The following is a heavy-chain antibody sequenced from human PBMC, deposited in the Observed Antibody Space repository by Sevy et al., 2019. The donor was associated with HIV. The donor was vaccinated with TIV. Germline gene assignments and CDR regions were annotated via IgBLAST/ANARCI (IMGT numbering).Heavy chain of an antibody. Sequence: ASVEVSCKASGYTFTSYGISWVQQAPGQGLEWMGWISAYNGNTNYVQKLQGRVTMTTDTSTSTAYMELRSLRSEDMAMYYCARDGGGYSSIYYYGMDVWGQGTLVTVSS. CDR1: GYTFTSYG. V-gene: IGHV1-18*03. D-gene: IGHD6-13*01. CDR3: ARDGGGYSSIYYYGMDV. CDR2: ISAYNGNT. J-gene: IGHJ6*02.